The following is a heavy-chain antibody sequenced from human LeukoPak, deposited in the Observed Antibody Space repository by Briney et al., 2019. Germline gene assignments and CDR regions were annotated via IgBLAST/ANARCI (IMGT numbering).Heavy chain of an antibody. D-gene: IGHD3-10*01. CDR1: GFTFSSYG. CDR3: AXXYGKYGSGTREDAFDI. J-gene: IGHJ3*02. V-gene: IGHV3-30*03. CDR2: ISYDGSNK. Sequence: GGSLRLSCAASGFTFSSYGMHWVRQAPGKGLEWVAVISYDGSNKYYADSVKGRFTISRDNSKNTLYLQMNSLRAEDTAVYYCAXXYGKYGSGTREDAFDIWGQGTMVTVSS.